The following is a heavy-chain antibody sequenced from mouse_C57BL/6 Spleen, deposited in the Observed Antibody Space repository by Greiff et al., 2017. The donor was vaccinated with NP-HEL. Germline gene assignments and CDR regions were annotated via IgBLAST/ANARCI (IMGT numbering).Heavy chain of an antibody. CDR3: AGGGYSWYFDV. V-gene: IGHV1-50*01. CDR1: GYTFTSYW. D-gene: IGHD2-3*01. CDR2: IDPSDSYT. Sequence: VQLLQSGAELVKPGASVKLSCKASGYTFTSYWMQWVKQRPGQGLEWIGEIDPSDSYTNYNQKFKGKATLTVDTSSSTAYMQLSSLTSEDSAVYYCAGGGYSWYFDVWGTGTTVTVSS. J-gene: IGHJ1*03.